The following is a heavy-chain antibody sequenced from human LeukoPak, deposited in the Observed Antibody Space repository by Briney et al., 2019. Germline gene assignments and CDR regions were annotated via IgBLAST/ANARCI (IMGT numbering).Heavy chain of an antibody. CDR2: ITGNGVHT. CDR3: ARLAGSTNLDN. D-gene: IGHD1-1*01. J-gene: IGHJ4*02. V-gene: IGHV3-64*02. CDR1: GFTFSYYP. Sequence: GGSLRLSCAASGFTFSYYPLHWVRQTPGKGLQYVSSITGNGVHTYYADSVKGRFTISRDNSKSTLYLQMGSLRADDMGVYYCARLAGSTNLDNWGQGTLVTVSS.